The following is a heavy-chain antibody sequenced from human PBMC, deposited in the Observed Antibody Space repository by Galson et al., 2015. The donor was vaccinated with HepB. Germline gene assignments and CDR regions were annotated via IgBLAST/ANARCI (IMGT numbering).Heavy chain of an antibody. CDR2: ISGSGGST. Sequence: SLRLSCAASGFTFSSYAMSWVRQAPGKGLEWVSAISGSGGSTYYADSVKGRFTISRDNSKNTLYLQMNSLRAEDTAVYYCAKDLGDGSGSYPYYYYYGMDVWGQGTTVTVSS. CDR3: AKDLGDGSGSYPYYYYYGMDV. J-gene: IGHJ6*02. CDR1: GFTFSSYA. D-gene: IGHD3-10*01. V-gene: IGHV3-23*01.